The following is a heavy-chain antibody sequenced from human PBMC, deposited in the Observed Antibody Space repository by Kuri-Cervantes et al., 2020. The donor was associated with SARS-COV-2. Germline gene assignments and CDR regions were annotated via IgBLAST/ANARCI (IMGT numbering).Heavy chain of an antibody. CDR3: AAEANYYDSSGYYQHAYWYFDL. V-gene: IGHV1-58*01. D-gene: IGHD3-22*01. CDR2: IVVGSGNT. CDR1: GFTFTSSA. Sequence: SVKVSCKASGFTFTSSAVQWVRQARGRRPEWIGWIVVGSGNTNYAQKFQERVTITRDMSTSTAYMELSSLRSEDTAVYYCAAEANYYDSSGYYQHAYWYFDLWGRGTLVTVSS. J-gene: IGHJ2*01.